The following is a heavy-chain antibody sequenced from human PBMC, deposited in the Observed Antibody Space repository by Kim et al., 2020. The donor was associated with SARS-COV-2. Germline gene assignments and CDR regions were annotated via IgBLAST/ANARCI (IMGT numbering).Heavy chain of an antibody. CDR2: ISSSSSTI. V-gene: IGHV3-48*02. D-gene: IGHD4-17*01. CDR1: GFTFSSYS. CDR3: ARDGELVSGDYGYYYYGMDV. J-gene: IGHJ6*02. Sequence: GGSLRLSCAASGFTFSSYSMNWVRQAPGKGLEWVSYISSSSSTIYYADSVKGRFTISRDNAKNSLYLQMNSLRDEDTAVYYCARDGELVSGDYGYYYYGMDVWGQGTTVTVSS.